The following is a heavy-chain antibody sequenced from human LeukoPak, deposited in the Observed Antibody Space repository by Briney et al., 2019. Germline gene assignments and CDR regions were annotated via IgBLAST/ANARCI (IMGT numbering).Heavy chain of an antibody. CDR1: GFTFSSYA. CDR2: ISYDGSNK. Sequence: GGSLRLSCAASGFTFSSYAMHWVRQAPGKRLEWVAVISYDGSNKYYADSVKGRFTISRDNSKNTLYLQMNSLRAEDTAVYYCARDTGREDYYDSGGYDYWGLGTLVTVSS. V-gene: IGHV3-30-3*01. CDR3: ARDTGREDYYDSGGYDY. J-gene: IGHJ4*02. D-gene: IGHD3-22*01.